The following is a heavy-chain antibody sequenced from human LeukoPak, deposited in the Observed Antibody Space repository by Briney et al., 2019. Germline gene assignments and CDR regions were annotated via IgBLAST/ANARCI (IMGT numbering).Heavy chain of an antibody. V-gene: IGHV3-23*01. D-gene: IGHD2-15*01. Sequence: PGGSLRLSCAASGFTFSTYSMNWVRQAPGKGLEWVSGISGRDGSTYYADSVKGRFTISRDNSKNTLYLQMNSLRAEDTAVYYCASDIGHTLADKWADYWGQGTLVTVSS. CDR1: GFTFSTYS. J-gene: IGHJ4*02. CDR2: ISGRDGST. CDR3: ASDIGHTLADKWADY.